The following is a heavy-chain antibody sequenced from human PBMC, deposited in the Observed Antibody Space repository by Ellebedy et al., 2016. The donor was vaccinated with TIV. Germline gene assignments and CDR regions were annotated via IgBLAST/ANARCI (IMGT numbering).Heavy chain of an antibody. CDR1: GYTFTSYG. CDR3: ARDGGYYDSSGYYYYFDY. Sequence: AASVKVSCKASGYTFTSYGISWVRQAPGQGLEWMGWISAYNGNTNYAQKLQGRVTITTDTSTSTAYMELRSLRSDDTAVYYCARDGGYYDSSGYYYYFDYWGQGTLVTVSS. V-gene: IGHV1-18*01. CDR2: ISAYNGNT. J-gene: IGHJ4*02. D-gene: IGHD3-22*01.